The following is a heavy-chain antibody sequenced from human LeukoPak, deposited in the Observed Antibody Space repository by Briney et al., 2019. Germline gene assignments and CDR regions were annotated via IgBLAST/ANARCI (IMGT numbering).Heavy chain of an antibody. J-gene: IGHJ6*02. CDR1: GGSITPNF. Sequence: SETLSLTCTVSGGSITPNFWSWVRQPPGKGLEWIGYIYYTGRTIYNPSVKSRVTISVDTSKNQFSLRLSSVTAADTAMYYCARHPPVPLFENGMDVWGQGTTVTVSS. V-gene: IGHV4-59*08. CDR2: IYYTGRT. CDR3: ARHPPVPLFENGMDV.